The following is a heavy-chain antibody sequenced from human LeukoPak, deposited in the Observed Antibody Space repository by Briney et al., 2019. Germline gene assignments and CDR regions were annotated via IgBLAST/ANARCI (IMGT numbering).Heavy chain of an antibody. V-gene: IGHV4-31*03. Sequence: PSVTLSLTCTVSGGSVSRGGYYWNWIRQHPGKALEWIGFTSYSEGTYYNPSLMSRITISVDISQNQFSLKMRDVTAADTAVYFCATADWESFYFDSWGQGALVAVSS. D-gene: IGHD1-26*01. CDR1: GGSVSRGGYY. CDR2: TSYSEGT. CDR3: ATADWESFYFDS. J-gene: IGHJ4*02.